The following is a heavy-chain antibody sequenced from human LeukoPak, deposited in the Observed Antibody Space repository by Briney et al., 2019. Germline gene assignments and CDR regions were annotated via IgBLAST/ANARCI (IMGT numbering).Heavy chain of an antibody. CDR1: GFTFSSYG. J-gene: IGHJ4*02. Sequence: GGSLRLSCAASGFTFSSYGMHWVRQAPGKGLEWVAVISYDGRNKNYADSVKGQFTISRDNSKNTLYLQINSVRAEDTAVYYCAKDLTRYCSGGSCYSADYWGQGTLVTVSS. CDR2: ISYDGRNK. V-gene: IGHV3-30*18. D-gene: IGHD2-15*01. CDR3: AKDLTRYCSGGSCYSADY.